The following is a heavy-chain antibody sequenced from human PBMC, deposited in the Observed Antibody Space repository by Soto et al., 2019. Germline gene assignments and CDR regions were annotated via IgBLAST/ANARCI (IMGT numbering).Heavy chain of an antibody. CDR3: ASIRGYSGYDARTFDY. CDR2: INHSGST. J-gene: IGHJ4*02. D-gene: IGHD5-12*01. Sequence: TLTLTCAVYGGSFSGYYWSWIRQPPGKGLEWIGEINHSGSTNYNPSLKSRVTISVDTSKNQFSLKLSSVTAADTAVYYCASIRGYSGYDARTFDYWCQAILVTVSS. CDR1: GGSFSGYY. V-gene: IGHV4-34*01.